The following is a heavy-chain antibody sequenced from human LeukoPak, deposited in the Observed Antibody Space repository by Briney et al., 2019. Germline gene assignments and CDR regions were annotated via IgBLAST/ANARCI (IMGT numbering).Heavy chain of an antibody. CDR2: INSSSSYI. Sequence: GGSLRLSCAASGFTFSSYSMNWVRQAPGKGLEWVSSINSSSSYIYYADSVKGRFTISRDNAKNSLYLQMNSLRAEDTAVYYCARDPDYGGNRGYWGQGTLVTVSS. CDR3: ARDPDYGGNRGY. D-gene: IGHD4-23*01. V-gene: IGHV3-21*01. CDR1: GFTFSSYS. J-gene: IGHJ4*02.